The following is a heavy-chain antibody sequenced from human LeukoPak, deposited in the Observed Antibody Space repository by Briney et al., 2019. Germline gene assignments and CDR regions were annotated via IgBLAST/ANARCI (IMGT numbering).Heavy chain of an antibody. J-gene: IGHJ4*02. V-gene: IGHV3-48*04. CDR3: ARNMYFDWLLYPLYFDY. CDR1: GFTFSSYS. CDR2: ISSSSSTI. Sequence: GGSLRLSCAASGFTFSSYSMNWVRQAPGKGLEWVSYISSSSSTIYYADSVKGRFTISRDNAKNSLYLQMNSLRAEDTAVYYCARNMYFDWLLYPLYFDYWGQGTLVTVSS. D-gene: IGHD3-9*01.